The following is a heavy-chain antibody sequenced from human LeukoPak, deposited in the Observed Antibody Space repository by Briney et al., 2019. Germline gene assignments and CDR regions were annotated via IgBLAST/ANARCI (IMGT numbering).Heavy chain of an antibody. D-gene: IGHD6-6*01. Sequence: PSETLSLTCAVYGGSFSGYYWSWIRQPPGKGLEWIGEINHSGSTNYNPSLKSRVTISVDTSKSQFSLKLSSVTAADTAVYYCARGSGARFDYWGQGTLVTVSS. V-gene: IGHV4-34*01. CDR3: ARGSGARFDY. CDR1: GGSFSGYY. J-gene: IGHJ4*02. CDR2: INHSGST.